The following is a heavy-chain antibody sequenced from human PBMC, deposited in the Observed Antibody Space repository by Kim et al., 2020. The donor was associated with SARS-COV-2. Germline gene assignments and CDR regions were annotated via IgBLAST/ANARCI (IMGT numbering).Heavy chain of an antibody. CDR3: ARSRDGYNAYRFDY. CDR2: IYYSGST. Sequence: SETLSLTCTVSGGSISSYYWSWIRQPPGKGLEWIGYIYYSGSTNYNPSLKSRVTISVDTSKNQFSLKLSSVTAADTAVYYCARSRDGYNAYRFDYWGQGTLVTVSS. J-gene: IGHJ4*02. CDR1: GGSISSYY. D-gene: IGHD5-12*01. V-gene: IGHV4-59*08.